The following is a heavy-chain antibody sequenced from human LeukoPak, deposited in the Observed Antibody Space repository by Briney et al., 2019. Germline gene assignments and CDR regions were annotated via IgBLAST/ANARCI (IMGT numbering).Heavy chain of an antibody. Sequence: PGGSLRLSCAASGFTFSSYSMNWVRQAPGKGLEWVSSISSSSSYIYYADSVKGRFTISRDNAKNSLYLQMNSLRAEDTAVYYCARDLPLSIYDILTGCFDYWGQGTLVTVSS. CDR1: GFTFSSYS. V-gene: IGHV3-21*01. CDR2: ISSSSSYI. CDR3: ARDLPLSIYDILTGCFDY. J-gene: IGHJ4*02. D-gene: IGHD3-9*01.